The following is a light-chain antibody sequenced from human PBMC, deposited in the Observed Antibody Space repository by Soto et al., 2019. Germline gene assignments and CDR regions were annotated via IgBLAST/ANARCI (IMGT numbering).Light chain of an antibody. J-gene: IGKJ3*01. V-gene: IGKV3-11*01. CDR3: QQRSNWPPEFT. Sequence: EIVLTQSPATLSLSPGKRATLSCRPSQSVSSNLAWYQQKPGQAPRLLIYDASNRATGIPARFSGSGSGTDFTLTISSLEPEDFAVYYCQQRSNWPPEFTFGPGTKVDIK. CDR1: QSVSSN. CDR2: DAS.